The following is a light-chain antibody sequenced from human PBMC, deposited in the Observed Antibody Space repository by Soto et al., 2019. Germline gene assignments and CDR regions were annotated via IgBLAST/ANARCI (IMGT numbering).Light chain of an antibody. J-gene: IGKJ2*01. CDR2: DAS. CDR3: QQLSSHPYT. CDR1: QGISSY. Sequence: IQLTQSPSSLSASVGDRVTITCRASQGISSYLAWYQQRPGKAPKLLIYDASTLQSGVPSRVGGSGSGTDFTLTISRLQPEDFATYYCQQLSSHPYTLGQGTKLEIK. V-gene: IGKV1-9*01.